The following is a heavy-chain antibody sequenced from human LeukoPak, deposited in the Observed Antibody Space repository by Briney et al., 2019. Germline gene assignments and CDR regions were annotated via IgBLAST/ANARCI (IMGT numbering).Heavy chain of an antibody. Sequence: PGGSLRLSCAAPGFIFSNYAMQWVRQAPGMGLEWVAFIRYDGGNTYYADSVKGRFTISRDNSKNTLYLQMNSLRAEDTAVYYCAKDLHPHYYDSSGYYYGPIDYWGQGTLVTVSS. CDR3: AKDLHPHYYDSSGYYYGPIDY. D-gene: IGHD3-22*01. V-gene: IGHV3-30*02. J-gene: IGHJ4*02. CDR2: IRYDGGNT. CDR1: GFIFSNYA.